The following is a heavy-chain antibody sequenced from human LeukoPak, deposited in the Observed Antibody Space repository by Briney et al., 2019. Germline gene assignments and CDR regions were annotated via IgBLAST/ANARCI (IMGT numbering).Heavy chain of an antibody. Sequence: GASVKVSCKTSGYTFSSYGITWVRQAPGQGLEWMGWISAYNGNTNYAQKLQGRVTMTTDTSTSTAYMELRSLRSDDTAVYYCAGTTVTLLDAFDIWGQGTMVTVSS. J-gene: IGHJ3*02. D-gene: IGHD4-17*01. CDR1: GYTFSSYG. V-gene: IGHV1-18*01. CDR2: ISAYNGNT. CDR3: AGTTVTLLDAFDI.